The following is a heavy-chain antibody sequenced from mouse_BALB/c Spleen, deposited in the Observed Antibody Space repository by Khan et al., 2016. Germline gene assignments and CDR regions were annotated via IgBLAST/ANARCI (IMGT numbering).Heavy chain of an antibody. J-gene: IGHJ4*01. D-gene: IGHD4-1*01. CDR1: GFTFSVFG. V-gene: IGHV5-17*02. CDR2: ISGGSSTI. Sequence: EVELVESGGGLVQPGGSRKLSCAASGFTFSVFGIHWVRQAPEKGLEWVAYISGGSSTIYYADTVKGRFHISRDNPKNTLFLQITSLMSEDTAAYYCARLTPYAMDYWGQGTSVTVSS. CDR3: ARLTPYAMDY.